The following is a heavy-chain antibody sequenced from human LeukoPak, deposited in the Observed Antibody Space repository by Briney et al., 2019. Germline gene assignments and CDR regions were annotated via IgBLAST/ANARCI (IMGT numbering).Heavy chain of an antibody. CDR3: AKDGDYDILTGRLNWFDP. CDR1: GFTFDDYA. V-gene: IGHV3-9*01. CDR2: ISWNSGSI. D-gene: IGHD3-9*01. J-gene: IGHJ5*02. Sequence: PGRSLRLSCAASGFTFDDYAMHWVRQALGKGLEWVSGISWNSGSIGYADSVKGRFTISRDNTKNSLYLQMNSLRAEDTALYYCAKDGDYDILTGRLNWFDPWGQGTLVTVSS.